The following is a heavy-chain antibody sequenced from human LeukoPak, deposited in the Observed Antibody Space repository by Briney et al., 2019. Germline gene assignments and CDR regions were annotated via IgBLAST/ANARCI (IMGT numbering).Heavy chain of an antibody. CDR3: ARVPVTRYYYYMDV. V-gene: IGHV3-11*01. Sequence: PGGSLRLSCAASGFTFSDYYMSWIRQAPGKGLEWVSYISSSGSTIYYADSVKGRFTISRDNAKNSLYLQMNSLRAEDTAVYYCARVPVTRYYYYMDVWGKGTTVTVSS. D-gene: IGHD4-17*01. CDR1: GFTFSDYY. CDR2: ISSSGSTI. J-gene: IGHJ6*03.